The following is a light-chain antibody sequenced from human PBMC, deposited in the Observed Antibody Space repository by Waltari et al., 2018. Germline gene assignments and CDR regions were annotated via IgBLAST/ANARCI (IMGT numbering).Light chain of an antibody. CDR1: QGISNY. CDR2: AAS. CDR3: LQDSSYPWT. J-gene: IGKJ1*01. V-gene: IGKV1-17*03. Sequence: DIQMTQSPSAVSASVGDRATITCRASQGISNYLARFQQKPGKAPKRLIFAASSLQGGVPSRFSGSGSATEFTLTITNLQPEDFGTYYCLQDSSYPWTFGQGTRVDI.